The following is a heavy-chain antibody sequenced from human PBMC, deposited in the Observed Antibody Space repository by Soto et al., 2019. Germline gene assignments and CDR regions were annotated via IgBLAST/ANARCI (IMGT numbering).Heavy chain of an antibody. CDR1: GGSISSGDYN. D-gene: IGHD6-13*01. CDR2: IYYSGST. Sequence: QTLSLTCTVSGGSISSGDYNWSWIRQHPGKGLEWIGYIYYSGSTYYNPSLKSRVTISVDTSKNQFSLKLSSVTAADTAVYYCARGSSSSWNWFDPWGQGTLVTAPQ. J-gene: IGHJ5*02. CDR3: ARGSSSSWNWFDP. V-gene: IGHV4-31*03.